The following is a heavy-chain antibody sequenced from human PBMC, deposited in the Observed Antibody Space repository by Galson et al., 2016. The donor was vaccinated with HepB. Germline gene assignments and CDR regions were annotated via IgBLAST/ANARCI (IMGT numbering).Heavy chain of an antibody. CDR2: IYYTGNT. CDR1: GDSISPYS. D-gene: IGHD5-18*01. J-gene: IGHJ4*02. V-gene: IGHV4-59*01. CDR3: ARDARNSAIDYFDY. Sequence: SETLSLTCTVSGDSISPYSWSWIRQPPGKGLEWIAYIYYTGNTNYNPSLKSRVTISLDTSKNQFSLKLSSVTAADTAVYYCARDARNSAIDYFDYWGQGTLVTVSS.